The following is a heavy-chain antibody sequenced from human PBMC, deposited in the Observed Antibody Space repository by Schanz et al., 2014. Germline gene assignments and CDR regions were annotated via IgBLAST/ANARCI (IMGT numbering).Heavy chain of an antibody. J-gene: IGHJ4*02. D-gene: IGHD4-17*01. CDR2: IDPNGGAT. Sequence: QVQLVQSGAEVKKPGASVKVSCQASGCTFTGYYMHWVRQAPGQGLEWVGWIDPNGGATNHAQMLQGRVTMTRDTSISTAYMELSGLTSDDTAVYFCARDPYGKNSGDFDYWGQGTLVTVSS. CDR1: GCTFTGYY. CDR3: ARDPYGKNSGDFDY. V-gene: IGHV1-2*02.